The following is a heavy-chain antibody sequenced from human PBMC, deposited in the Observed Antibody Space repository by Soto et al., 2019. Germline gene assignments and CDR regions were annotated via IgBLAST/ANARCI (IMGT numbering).Heavy chain of an antibody. CDR2: IYYSGST. J-gene: IGHJ5*02. V-gene: IGHV4-31*03. CDR1: GDSISSGGYY. Sequence: QVQLQESGPGLVKPSQTLSLTCTVSGDSISSGGYYWNWIRQHPGKGLEWIGYIYYSGSTYYNPSLKRRVTISLDTSKNQFSLKLSSVTAADTAVYYCAGDIAAVGTWFDPWGQGTLVTVSS. D-gene: IGHD6-13*01. CDR3: AGDIAAVGTWFDP.